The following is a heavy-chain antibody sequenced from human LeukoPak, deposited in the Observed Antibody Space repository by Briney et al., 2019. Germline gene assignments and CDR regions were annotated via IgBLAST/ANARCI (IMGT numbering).Heavy chain of an antibody. CDR2: INHSGST. J-gene: IGHJ3*02. CDR1: GGSFSGYY. V-gene: IGHV4-34*01. CDR3: VGARGARAFSHDFDI. Sequence: SETLSLTCAVYGGSFSGYYWSWIRQPPGKGLEWIGEINHSGSTNYNPSLKSRVSISVDTSKNQFPLQLSSVTTADTAVYYFVGARGARAFSHDFDIWGQGTMVTVSS.